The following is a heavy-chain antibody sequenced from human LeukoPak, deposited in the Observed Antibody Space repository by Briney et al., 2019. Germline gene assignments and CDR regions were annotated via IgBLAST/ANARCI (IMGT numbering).Heavy chain of an antibody. CDR3: ARAVAGTSLFDY. Sequence: PSETLSLTCTVSGGSISSYYWSWIRQPPGKGLEWVGYIYYSGSTNYNPSLKSRVTISVDTSKNQFSLKLSSVTAADTAVYYCARAVAGTSLFDYWGQGTLVTVSS. D-gene: IGHD6-19*01. J-gene: IGHJ4*02. CDR1: GGSISSYY. V-gene: IGHV4-59*01. CDR2: IYYSGST.